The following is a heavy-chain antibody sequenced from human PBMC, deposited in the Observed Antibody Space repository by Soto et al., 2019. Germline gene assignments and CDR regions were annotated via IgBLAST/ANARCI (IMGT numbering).Heavy chain of an antibody. J-gene: IGHJ5*02. V-gene: IGHV4-59*11. CDR2: IYYSGST. CDR1: GGSMSSHY. Sequence: SETLSLTCTVSGGSMSSHYWTWIRQTPGKGLEWIGYIYYSGSTNYNPSLKSRVSISVDTSKNQFSLNLRSVTAADTAVYYCARYGSSWQLWFDPLGQGIQVTGSS. D-gene: IGHD6-13*01. CDR3: ARYGSSWQLWFDP.